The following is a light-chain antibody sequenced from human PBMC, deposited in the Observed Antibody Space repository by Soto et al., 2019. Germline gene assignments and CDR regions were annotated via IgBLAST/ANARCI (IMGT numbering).Light chain of an antibody. Sequence: ASVEDRVIITCRASQSISNHLNWYQQKPGKAPKLLIFAASSSQSGVPSRFSGSRSGPDFTLTISSLQPEDFATYYCQQSYSSPPTFGQGTKV. CDR1: QSISNH. J-gene: IGKJ1*01. CDR3: QQSYSSPPT. V-gene: IGKV1-39*01. CDR2: AAS.